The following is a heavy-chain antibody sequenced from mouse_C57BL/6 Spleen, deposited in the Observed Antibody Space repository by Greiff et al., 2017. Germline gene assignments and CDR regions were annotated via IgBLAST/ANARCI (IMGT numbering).Heavy chain of an antibody. V-gene: IGHV1-50*01. CDR2: IDPSDSYT. Sequence: VKLQESGAELVKPGASVKLSCKASGYTFTSYWMQWVKQRPGQGLEWIGEIDPSDSYTNYNQKFKGKATLTVDTSSSTAYMQLSSLTSEDSAVYYCATTVVAKRYAMDYWGQGTSVTVSS. CDR3: ATTVVAKRYAMDY. D-gene: IGHD1-1*01. CDR1: GYTFTSYW. J-gene: IGHJ4*01.